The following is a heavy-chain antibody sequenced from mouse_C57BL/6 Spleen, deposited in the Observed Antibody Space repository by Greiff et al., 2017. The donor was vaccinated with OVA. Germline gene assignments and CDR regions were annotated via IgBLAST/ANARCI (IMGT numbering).Heavy chain of an antibody. V-gene: IGHV1-50*01. CDR3: GRGEGYDSAFAY. CDR1: GYTFTSYW. D-gene: IGHD2-4*01. CDR2: IDPSDGYT. J-gene: IGHJ3*01. Sequence: QVQLQQPGAELVKPGASVKPSCKASGYTFTSYWMQWVKQRPGQGLEWIGEIDPSDGYTNYNQKFKSKATLTVDTSSSTAYMQLSSLTSEDSAVYYCGRGEGYDSAFAYWGQGTLVTVSA.